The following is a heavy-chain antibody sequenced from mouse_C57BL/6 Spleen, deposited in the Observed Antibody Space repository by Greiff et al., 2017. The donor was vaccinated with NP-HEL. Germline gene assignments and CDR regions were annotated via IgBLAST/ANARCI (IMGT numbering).Heavy chain of an antibody. V-gene: IGHV1-75*01. Sequence: QVQLQQSGPELVKPGASVKISCKASGYTFTDYYINWVKQRPGQGLEWIGWIFPGSGSTYYNEKFKGKATLTVDKSSSTAYMLLSSLTSEDSAVYFCARKGLGRGAYYAMDYWGQGTSVTVSS. CDR1: GYTFTDYY. D-gene: IGHD3-3*01. CDR2: IFPGSGST. J-gene: IGHJ4*01. CDR3: ARKGLGRGAYYAMDY.